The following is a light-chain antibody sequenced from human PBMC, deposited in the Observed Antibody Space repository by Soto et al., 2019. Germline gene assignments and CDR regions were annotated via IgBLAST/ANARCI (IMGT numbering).Light chain of an antibody. V-gene: IGKV3-20*01. J-gene: IGKJ5*01. CDR3: QQYHSAKT. CDR2: GAS. CDR1: QSISSRY. Sequence: EIVLTQSPGTLSLSPGERATLSCRASQSISSRYFAWYQQKPGQAPRLLIYGASTRATGIPDRFSGSGSGTDFTLTISRLEPEDFAVYYCQQYHSAKTFGQGTRLEIK.